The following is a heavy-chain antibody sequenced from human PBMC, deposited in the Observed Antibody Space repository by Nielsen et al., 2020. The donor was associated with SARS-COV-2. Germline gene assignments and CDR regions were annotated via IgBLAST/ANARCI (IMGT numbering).Heavy chain of an antibody. J-gene: IGHJ4*02. CDR1: GYSFTRYW. V-gene: IGHV5-51*01. D-gene: IGHD6-6*01. CDR3: ARRPKWTYSSSWIFDY. CDR2: IYPGDSDT. Sequence: GESLKISCKASGYSFTRYWIGWVRQMPGKGLEWMGIIYPGDSDTRYSPSFQGQVTISADKSISTAYLQWSSLKASDTAMYYCARRPKWTYSSSWIFDYWGQGTLVTVSS.